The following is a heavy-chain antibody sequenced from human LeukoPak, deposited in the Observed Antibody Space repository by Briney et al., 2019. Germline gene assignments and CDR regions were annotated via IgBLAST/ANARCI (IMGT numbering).Heavy chain of an antibody. V-gene: IGHV1-18*01. D-gene: IGHD2-2*01. J-gene: IGHJ4*02. CDR3: ARDGASTDDY. CDR2: ISGNNDNP. Sequence: GSVKVSCKASGYTFSNFGISWVRQAPGQGLEWMGWISGNNDNPNYGQKFQGRLTVTTDSSTSTAYMELRNLRSDDTAVYYCARDGASTDDYWGQGTLVTVSS. CDR1: GYTFSNFG.